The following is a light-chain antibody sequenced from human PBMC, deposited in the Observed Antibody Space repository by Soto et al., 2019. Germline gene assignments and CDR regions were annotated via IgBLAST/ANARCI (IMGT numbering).Light chain of an antibody. CDR1: SSDVGGYNY. J-gene: IGLJ2*01. V-gene: IGLV2-14*01. CDR3: SSYTSSSTQYVV. CDR2: EVS. Sequence: QSALTQPASVSGSPGQSITISCTGTSSDVGGYNYVSWYQQHPGKAPKLMIYEVSNRPSGVSNRFSGSKSGNTASLTISGLQAEDEADYYCSSYTSSSTQYVVLGGGTKLTVL.